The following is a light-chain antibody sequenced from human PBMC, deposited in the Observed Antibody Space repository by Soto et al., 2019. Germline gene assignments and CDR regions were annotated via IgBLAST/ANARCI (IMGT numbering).Light chain of an antibody. CDR2: GAS. CDR1: QSVSSSY. CDR3: QQFGSSPLFT. V-gene: IGKV3-20*01. J-gene: IGKJ3*01. Sequence: EIVLTQSPGTLSLCPGERATLSCMASQSVSSSYLAWYQQKPGQAPRLLIYGASSSATGIPDRFSGSGSGTDFTLTISRLEPEDFAVYYCQQFGSSPLFTFGPGTKVDVK.